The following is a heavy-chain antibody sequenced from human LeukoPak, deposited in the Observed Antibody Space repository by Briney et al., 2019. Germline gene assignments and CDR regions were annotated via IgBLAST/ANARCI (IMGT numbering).Heavy chain of an antibody. CDR1: GYSISSGYY. CDR2: IYHSGST. Sequence: PSETLSLTCTVSGYSISSGYYWGWIRQPPGKGLEWIGSIYHSGSTYYNPSLKSRVTISVDTSKNQFSLKLSSVTAADTAVYYCARERTTPDNFDYWGQGTLVTVSS. J-gene: IGHJ4*02. D-gene: IGHD1-14*01. V-gene: IGHV4-38-2*02. CDR3: ARERTTPDNFDY.